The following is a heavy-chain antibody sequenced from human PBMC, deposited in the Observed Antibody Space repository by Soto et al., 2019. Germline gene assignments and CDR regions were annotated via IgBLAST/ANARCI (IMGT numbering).Heavy chain of an antibody. CDR2: TFYRSKWYN. J-gene: IGHJ4*02. D-gene: IGHD2-15*01. V-gene: IGHV6-1*01. CDR3: ARERCGGDSCYTFDY. CDR1: GDSVSSNSAA. Sequence: SQTLSLTCAISGDSVSSNSAAWNWIRQSPSRGLEWLGRTFYRSKWYNDYALSVKSRLTINPDTSKNQFSLQLNSVTPEETAIYHCARERCGGDSCYTFDYWGQGTLVTVSS.